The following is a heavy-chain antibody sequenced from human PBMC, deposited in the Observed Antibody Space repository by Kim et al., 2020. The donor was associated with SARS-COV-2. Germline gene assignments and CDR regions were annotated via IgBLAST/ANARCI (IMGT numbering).Heavy chain of an antibody. CDR1: GFTFSSYS. Sequence: GGSLRLSCAASGFTFSSYSMNWVRQAPGKGLEWVSSISSSSSYIYYADSVKGRFTISRDNAKNSLYLQMNSLRAEDTAVYYCARDLSAGYSSSWSPFDYWCQGTLVTVSS. CDR2: ISSSSSYI. J-gene: IGHJ4*02. V-gene: IGHV3-21*01. D-gene: IGHD6-13*01. CDR3: ARDLSAGYSSSWSPFDY.